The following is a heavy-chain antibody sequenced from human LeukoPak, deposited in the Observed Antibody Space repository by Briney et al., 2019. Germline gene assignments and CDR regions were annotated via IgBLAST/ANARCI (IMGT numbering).Heavy chain of an antibody. CDR1: GFIVSGDF. V-gene: IGHV3-53*01. CDR2: IYSDGST. J-gene: IGHJ4*02. Sequence: GGSLRLSCAASGFIVSGDFMSWVRQAPGKGLEWVSVIYSDGSTYYADSVKGRFTISRDNSKNTLDLQMTGPRAEDTAVYYCARERGRGRDSPWFDYWGQGTLVTVSS. D-gene: IGHD1-26*01. CDR3: ARERGRGRDSPWFDY.